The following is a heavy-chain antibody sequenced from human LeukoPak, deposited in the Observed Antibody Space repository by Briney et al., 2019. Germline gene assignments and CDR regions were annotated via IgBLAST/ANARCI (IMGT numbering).Heavy chain of an antibody. CDR3: TKDRGGSSQLGDAFDV. J-gene: IGHJ3*01. Sequence: GGSLRLSCAASGFTFDYYTMYWVRQGPEKGLEWVSLISMDGVNTFYADSVKGRFTISRDNNKNSLYLQMNSLRAEDTALYYCTKDRGGSSQLGDAFDVWGQGTMVSVSS. D-gene: IGHD1-26*01. CDR2: ISMDGVNT. V-gene: IGHV3-43*01. CDR1: GFTFDYYT.